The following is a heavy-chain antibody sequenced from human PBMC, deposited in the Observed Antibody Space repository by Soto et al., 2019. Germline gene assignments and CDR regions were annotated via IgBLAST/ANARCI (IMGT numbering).Heavy chain of an antibody. CDR3: ARQYDRPYAGSHTGAFDI. CDR1: GGSVRSSIFY. J-gene: IGHJ3*02. CDR2: IYYSGST. D-gene: IGHD2-15*01. V-gene: IGHV4-39*01. Sequence: HXGTLSLTFSVSGGSVRSSIFYSGWSRQPPGEGLEWIGTIYYSGSTYYNPSLKSRVTISVDTSKNQVSLKLSSVTAADTAVYHCARQYDRPYAGSHTGAFDICGQRTMVTVSS.